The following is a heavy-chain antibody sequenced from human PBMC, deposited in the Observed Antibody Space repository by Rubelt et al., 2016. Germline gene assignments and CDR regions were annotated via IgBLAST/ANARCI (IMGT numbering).Heavy chain of an antibody. J-gene: IGHJ5*02. CDR2: IIPIFGTA. Sequence: QMQLVQSGAEVKKPGASVKVSCKVSGYTLTELSMHWVRQAPGKGLEWMGGIIPIFGTANDAQKFQGRVTITADKSTSTAYMELSSLRSEDTAVYYCARDVSVGATSWGQGTLVTVSS. V-gene: IGHV1-69*06. CDR1: GYTLTELS. D-gene: IGHD1-26*01. CDR3: ARDVSVGATS.